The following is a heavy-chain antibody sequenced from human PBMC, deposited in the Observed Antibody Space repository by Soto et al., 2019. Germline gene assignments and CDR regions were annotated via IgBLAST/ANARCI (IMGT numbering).Heavy chain of an antibody. CDR2: INAGNGNT. CDR1: GGTFSSYT. V-gene: IGHV1-3*01. D-gene: IGHD5-18*01. J-gene: IGHJ4*02. CDR3: ARSPGYSYGDY. Sequence: GASVKVSCKASGGTFSSYTISWVRQAPGQRLEWMGWINAGNGNTKYSQKFQGRVTITRDTSASTAYMELSSLRSEDTAVYYCARSPGYSYGDYWGQGTLVTVSS.